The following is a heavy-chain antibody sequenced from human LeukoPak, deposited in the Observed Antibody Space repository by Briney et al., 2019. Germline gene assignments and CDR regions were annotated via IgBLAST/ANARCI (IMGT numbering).Heavy chain of an antibody. V-gene: IGHV1-69*05. D-gene: IGHD1-20*01. J-gene: IGHJ3*02. CDR3: ARHITGGDAFDI. CDR2: IIPIFGTA. Sequence: SVKVSCKASGGTFSSYAISWVRQAPGQGLEWMGGIIPIFGTANYAQKSQGRVTITTDESTSTAYMELSSLRSEDTAVYYCARHITGGDAFDIWGQGTMVTVSS. CDR1: GGTFSSYA.